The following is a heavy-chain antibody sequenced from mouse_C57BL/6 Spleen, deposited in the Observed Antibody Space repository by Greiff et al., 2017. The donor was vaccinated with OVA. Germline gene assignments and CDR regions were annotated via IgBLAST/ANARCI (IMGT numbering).Heavy chain of an antibody. D-gene: IGHD1-1*01. CDR2: IDPETGGT. V-gene: IGHV1-15*01. CDR3: TRRRLLSWFAY. Sequence: VQLVESGAELVRPGASVTLSCKASGYTFTDYEMHWVKQTPVHGLEWIGAIDPETGGTAYNQKFKGKAILTADKSSSTAYMELRSLTSEDSAVYYCTRRRLLSWFAYWGQGTLVTVSA. CDR1: GYTFTDYE. J-gene: IGHJ3*01.